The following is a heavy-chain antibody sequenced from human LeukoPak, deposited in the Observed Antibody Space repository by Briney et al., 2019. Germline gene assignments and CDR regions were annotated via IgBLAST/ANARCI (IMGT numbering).Heavy chain of an antibody. Sequence: SLRLSCAASGFTFDDYAMHWVRQAPGKGLEWVSGISWNSGSIVYADSVKGRFTISRDHAKNSLYLQMNSLRAEDMALYYCAKDSQGYCSSTSCLDYWGQGTLVTVSS. J-gene: IGHJ4*02. CDR2: ISWNSGSI. D-gene: IGHD2-2*01. CDR1: GFTFDDYA. V-gene: IGHV3-9*03. CDR3: AKDSQGYCSSTSCLDY.